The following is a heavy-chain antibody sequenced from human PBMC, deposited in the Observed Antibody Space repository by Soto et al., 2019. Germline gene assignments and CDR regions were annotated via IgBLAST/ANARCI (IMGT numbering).Heavy chain of an antibody. Sequence: ASVRVSSKASGYTLARSGLSLVRQAPGQGLEWMGWISTYNGDTNYAQTFQGRVTMTTDTSTSTAYMELSSLRSEDTAVYYCARDIKGKQGVFSTDFVVVVAATEKNYYHHGMDVWGQGTTVTVS. CDR3: ARDIKGKQGVFSTDFVVVVAATEKNYYHHGMDV. D-gene: IGHD2-15*01. J-gene: IGHJ6*02. CDR1: GYTLARSG. CDR2: ISTYNGDT. V-gene: IGHV1-18*01.